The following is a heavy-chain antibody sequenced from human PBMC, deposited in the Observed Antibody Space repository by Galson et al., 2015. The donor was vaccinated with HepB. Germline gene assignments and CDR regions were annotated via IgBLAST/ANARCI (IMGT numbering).Heavy chain of an antibody. CDR2: ISGHGGST. CDR1: GFTFSNCD. V-gene: IGHV3-23*01. CDR3: AKHPPRVTMIVVVPGGWFDY. J-gene: IGHJ4*02. D-gene: IGHD3-22*01. Sequence: SLRLSCAASGFTFSNCDVSWVRQAPGKGLEWVSSISGHGGSTYYAESVKGRFTNSRDNSKNMLHLQMNSLRAEDTAVYYCAKHPPRVTMIVVVPGGWFDYWGQGTLVTVSS.